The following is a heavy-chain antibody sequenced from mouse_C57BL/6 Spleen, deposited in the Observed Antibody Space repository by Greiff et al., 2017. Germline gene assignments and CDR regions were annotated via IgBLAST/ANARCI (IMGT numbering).Heavy chain of an antibody. J-gene: IGHJ2*01. CDR2: INPNNGGT. CDR3: ARKLFDY. CDR1: GYTFTDYY. V-gene: IGHV1-26*01. Sequence: EVQLQQSGPELVKPGASVKISCKASGYTFTDYYMNWVKQSHGKSLEWIGDINPNNGGTSYNQKFKGKATLTVDKSSSPAYMELRSLTSEDSAVYYCARKLFDYWGQGTTLTVSS. D-gene: IGHD1-3*01.